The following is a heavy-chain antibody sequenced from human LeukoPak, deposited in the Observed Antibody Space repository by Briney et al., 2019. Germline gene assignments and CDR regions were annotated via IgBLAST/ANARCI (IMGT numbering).Heavy chain of an antibody. D-gene: IGHD2-2*01. Sequence: SETLSLTCTVSGGSISSYYWSWIRQPAGKGLEWIGRIYTSGSTNYNPSLKSRVTMSVDTSKNQFSLKLSSVTAADTAVYYCAREGYCSSTSCYLDAFDIWGQGTMVTVSS. CDR2: IYTSGST. CDR3: AREGYCSSTSCYLDAFDI. V-gene: IGHV4-4*07. CDR1: GGSISSYY. J-gene: IGHJ3*02.